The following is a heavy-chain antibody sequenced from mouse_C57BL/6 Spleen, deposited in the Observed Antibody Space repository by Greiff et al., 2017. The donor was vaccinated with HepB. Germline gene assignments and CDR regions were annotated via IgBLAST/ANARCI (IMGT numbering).Heavy chain of an antibody. CDR2: ISSGSSTI. D-gene: IGHD1-1*01. J-gene: IGHJ4*01. Sequence: EVQLVESGGGLVKPGGSLKLSCAASGFTFSDYGMHWVRQAPEKGLEWVAYISSGSSTIYYADTVKGRFTISRDNAKNTLFLQMTSLRSEDPAMYYCARPRFITTGADPCYAMDYWGQGTSVTVSS. CDR1: GFTFSDYG. V-gene: IGHV5-17*01. CDR3: ARPRFITTGADPCYAMDY.